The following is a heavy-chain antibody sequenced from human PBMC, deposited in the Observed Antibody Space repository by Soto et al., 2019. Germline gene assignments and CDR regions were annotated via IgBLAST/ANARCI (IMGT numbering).Heavy chain of an antibody. CDR1: GFIFSDYG. D-gene: IGHD3-3*01. J-gene: IGHJ5*02. CDR2: ISSDGSDK. CDR3: AKNHLPQSYYDLPWLDP. V-gene: IGHV3-30*18. Sequence: PGGSLRLSCAASGFIFSDYGMHWVRQAPGKGLEWMAIISSDGSDKYYADSVKGRFTISRDNSKNTLYLQMNSLRAEDTAVYYCAKNHLPQSYYDLPWLDPWGQGTLVTVSS.